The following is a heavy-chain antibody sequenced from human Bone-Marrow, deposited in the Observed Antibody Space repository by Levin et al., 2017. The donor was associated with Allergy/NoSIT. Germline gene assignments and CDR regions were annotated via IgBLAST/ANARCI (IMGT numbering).Heavy chain of an antibody. Sequence: GESLKISCAASGFTFSSYAMSWVRQAPGKGLEWVSAISGSGGSTYYADSVKGRFTISRDNSKNTLYLQMNSLRAEDTAVYYCAKVGEFYYDSSGPTDAFDIWGQGTMVTVSS. CDR3: AKVGEFYYDSSGPTDAFDI. V-gene: IGHV3-23*01. D-gene: IGHD3-22*01. CDR2: ISGSGGST. J-gene: IGHJ3*02. CDR1: GFTFSSYA.